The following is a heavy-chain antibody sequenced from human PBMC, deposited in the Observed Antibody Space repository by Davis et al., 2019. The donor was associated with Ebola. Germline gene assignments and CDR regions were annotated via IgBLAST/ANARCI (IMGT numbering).Heavy chain of an antibody. CDR2: IWYDGSNK. V-gene: IGHV3-33*08. CDR1: GFTFSSYW. CDR3: ARDLGGIQLFSLRYYYYGMDV. J-gene: IGHJ6*02. Sequence: GGSLRLSCAASGFTFSSYWMSWVRQAPGKGLEWVAVIWYDGSNKYYADSVKGRFTISRDNSKNTLYLQMNSLRAEDTAVYYCARDLGGIQLFSLRYYYYGMDVWGQGTTVTVSS. D-gene: IGHD5-18*01.